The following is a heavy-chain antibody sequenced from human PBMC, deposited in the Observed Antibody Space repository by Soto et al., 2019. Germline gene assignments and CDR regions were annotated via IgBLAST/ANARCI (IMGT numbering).Heavy chain of an antibody. J-gene: IGHJ5*02. Sequence: ASLKVSCKASGYTFTSYAMHWVRQAPGQRLEWMGWINAGNGNTNYSQKFQGRVTLTRDTSASTAYMELSSLRSEDTAVYYCARLGIAAAWTPNWFDPWG. V-gene: IGHV1-3*01. CDR1: GYTFTSYA. CDR3: ARLGIAAAWTPNWFDP. CDR2: INAGNGNT. D-gene: IGHD6-13*01.